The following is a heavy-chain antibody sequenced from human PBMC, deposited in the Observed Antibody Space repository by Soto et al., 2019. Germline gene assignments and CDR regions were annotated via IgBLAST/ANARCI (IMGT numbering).Heavy chain of an antibody. J-gene: IGHJ4*02. D-gene: IGHD5-12*01. V-gene: IGHV1-69*02. CDR1: GGTFSRYT. Sequence: QVQLVQSGAEVKKPGSSVKVSCKASGGTFSRYTITWVRQAPGQGLEWMGRIITVLGISNYAQKFQGRITSAADKSARDVYRELSSVRSEDTSVYYCANTGGAFVEVATMFDFWGQGTLVTVSS. CDR3: ANTGGAFVEVATMFDF. CDR2: IITVLGIS.